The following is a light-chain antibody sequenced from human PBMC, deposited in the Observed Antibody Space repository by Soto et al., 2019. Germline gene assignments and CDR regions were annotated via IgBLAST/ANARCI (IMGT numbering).Light chain of an antibody. J-gene: IGKJ3*01. CDR1: QSVLYSSNNNNY. Sequence: DIVMTQSPDSLAVSLGERATINCKSSQSVLYSSNNNNYLAWFQQKPGQPPKLLIYWASTRESGVPDRFSGSGSGTDFTLTISSLQAEDVAVYYCQQYYITLPTFGPGTKVDIK. CDR2: WAS. CDR3: QQYYITLPT. V-gene: IGKV4-1*01.